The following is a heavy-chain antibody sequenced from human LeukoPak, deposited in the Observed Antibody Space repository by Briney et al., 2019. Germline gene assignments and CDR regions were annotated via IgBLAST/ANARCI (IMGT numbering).Heavy chain of an antibody. J-gene: IGHJ5*02. Sequence: SETMSLTCTVSGGSISTYYWTWIRQPAGKGLEWIGRIFNLGITKYNPSLKSRVTMSVDTSKNQFSLKLISVTAADTAVYYCARDPRGIVGANHNWFDPWGQGTLVTVSS. CDR3: ARDPRGIVGANHNWFDP. V-gene: IGHV4-4*07. CDR1: GGSISTYY. D-gene: IGHD1-26*01. CDR2: IFNLGIT.